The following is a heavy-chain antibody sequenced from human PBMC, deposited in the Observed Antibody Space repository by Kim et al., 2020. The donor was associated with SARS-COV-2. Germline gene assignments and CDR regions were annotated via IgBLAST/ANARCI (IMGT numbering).Heavy chain of an antibody. CDR3: ATAGGIAPYNWLDP. CDR2: FDPEDGET. V-gene: IGHV1-24*01. D-gene: IGHD6-13*01. CDR1: GYTLTELS. J-gene: IGHJ5*02. Sequence: ASVKVSCKVSGYTLTELSMHWVRQAPGKGLEWMGGFDPEDGETIYAQKFQGRVTMTEDTSTDTAYMELSSLRSEDTAVYYCATAGGIAPYNWLDPWGQGTLVTVSS.